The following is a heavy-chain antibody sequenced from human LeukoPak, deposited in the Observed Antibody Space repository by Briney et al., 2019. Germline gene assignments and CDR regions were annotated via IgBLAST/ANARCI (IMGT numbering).Heavy chain of an antibody. V-gene: IGHV4-30-2*01. CDR1: GGSISSSGYS. Sequence: SETLSLTCAVSGGSISSSGYSWSWIRQPPGKGLEWIGYIHHTGSTYYNPSHKSRVTISVDRSKNQFSLKLSSVTAADTAMYFCARTPTYCGGDCYYFDPWGQGTLVTVSS. CDR3: ARTPTYCGGDCYYFDP. CDR2: IHHTGST. J-gene: IGHJ5*02. D-gene: IGHD2-21*02.